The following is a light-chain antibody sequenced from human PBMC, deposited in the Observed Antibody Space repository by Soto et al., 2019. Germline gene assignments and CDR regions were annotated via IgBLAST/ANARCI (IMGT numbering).Light chain of an antibody. CDR3: QQYNSYPHT. CDR1: QSISSW. V-gene: IGKV1-5*03. CDR2: KAS. Sequence: DIQMTQSPSTLSASVGDRVTITCRASQSISSWLAWYQQKPGKAPKLLIYKASSLASGVPSRFSGSGSGTEFTLTISSLQSDDFATYYCQQYNSYPHTFGGGTKVEIK. J-gene: IGKJ4*01.